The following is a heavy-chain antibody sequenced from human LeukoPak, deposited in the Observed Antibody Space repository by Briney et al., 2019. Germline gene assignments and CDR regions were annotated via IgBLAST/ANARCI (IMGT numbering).Heavy chain of an antibody. Sequence: GGSLRLSCAASGFTFSSYWMSWVRQAPGKGLEWVSDIKQDGSEKYYVDSVKGRFTISRDEAKNSLYLQMNSLRAEDTAVYYCARATYYYYYMDVWGKGTTVTVSS. J-gene: IGHJ6*03. CDR2: IKQDGSEK. CDR3: ARATYYYYYMDV. V-gene: IGHV3-7*01. CDR1: GFTFSSYW.